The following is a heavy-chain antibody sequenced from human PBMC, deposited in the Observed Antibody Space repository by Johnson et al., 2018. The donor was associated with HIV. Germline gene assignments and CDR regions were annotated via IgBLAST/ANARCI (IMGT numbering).Heavy chain of an antibody. Sequence: QVQLVESGGGLVQPGGSLRLSCAASGFTFSSYAMHWVRQAPGKGLEWVAVISYDGSNKYYADSVKGRFTISKDNSKNTPYLQMNSLSAEDTAMYYCARAAGSRLVLGRSGAFDIWGQGTMVTVSS. J-gene: IGHJ3*02. D-gene: IGHD6-13*01. V-gene: IGHV3-30-3*01. CDR1: GFTFSSYA. CDR2: ISYDGSNK. CDR3: ARAAGSRLVLGRSGAFDI.